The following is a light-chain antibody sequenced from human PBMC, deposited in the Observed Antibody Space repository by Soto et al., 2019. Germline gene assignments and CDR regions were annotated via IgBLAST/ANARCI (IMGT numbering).Light chain of an antibody. V-gene: IGLV2-11*01. CDR1: SSDVGTYNY. CDR2: DVS. Sequence: QSALTQPRSVSGPPGQSVSISCSGTSSDVGTYNYVSWYQQHPGKAPKLMIYDVSKRPSGVPDRFSGSKSGNTASLTISGLQDEDEADYYCCSYAGGYTHAVFGGGTKVTVL. CDR3: CSYAGGYTHAV. J-gene: IGLJ2*01.